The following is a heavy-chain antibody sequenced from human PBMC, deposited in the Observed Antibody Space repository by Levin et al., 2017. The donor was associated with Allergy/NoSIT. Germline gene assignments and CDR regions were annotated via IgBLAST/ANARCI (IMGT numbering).Heavy chain of an antibody. D-gene: IGHD5-18*01. Sequence: GASVKVSCKASGYTFTSYDINWVRQATGQGLEWMGWMNPNSGNTGYAQKFQGRVTMTRNTSISTAYMELSSLRSEDTAVYYCARYVDTAILGARDGMDVWGQGTTVTVSS. CDR2: MNPNSGNT. CDR3: ARYVDTAILGARDGMDV. J-gene: IGHJ6*02. CDR1: GYTFTSYD. V-gene: IGHV1-8*01.